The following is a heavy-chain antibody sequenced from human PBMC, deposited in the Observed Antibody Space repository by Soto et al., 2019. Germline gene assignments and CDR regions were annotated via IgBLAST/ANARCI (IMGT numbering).Heavy chain of an antibody. CDR1: GFTFSDEN. CDR3: ARNSDCHSTSCFFPPPV. D-gene: IGHD2-2*01. CDR2: ISGGGSYI. V-gene: IGHV3-21*06. J-gene: IGHJ3*01. Sequence: QLVESGGGLVKPGGSLRLSCSASGFTFSDENMSWVRQVPGKGLEWVSGISGGGSYIFYADSVQGRFSISRDNPKNSRFLEMTSLRVEDTAVYYCARNSDCHSTSCFFPPPVWGQGTRSPSLQ.